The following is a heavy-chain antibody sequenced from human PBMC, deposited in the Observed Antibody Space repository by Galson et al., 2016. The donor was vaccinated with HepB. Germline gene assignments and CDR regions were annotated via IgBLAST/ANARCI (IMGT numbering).Heavy chain of an antibody. CDR3: ASPGFGDFDWFPSYGMDV. D-gene: IGHD3-9*01. Sequence: SETLSLTCTVSGGSISSSSYDWGWIRQPPGKGLEWIGSIYYLGNTYYNPSLKSRVTISVDTSKNQFSLRLTSVTAADTAVYYCASPGFGDFDWFPSYGMDVWGQGTTVTVSS. V-gene: IGHV4-39*01. J-gene: IGHJ6*02. CDR1: GGSISSSSYD. CDR2: IYYLGNT.